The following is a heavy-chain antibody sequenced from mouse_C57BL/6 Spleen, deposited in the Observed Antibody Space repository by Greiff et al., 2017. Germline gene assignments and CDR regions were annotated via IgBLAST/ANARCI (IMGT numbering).Heavy chain of an antibody. D-gene: IGHD3-1*01. Sequence: EVQLQQSGPELVKPGASVKISCKASGYTFTDYYMNWVKQSHGKSLEWIGDINPNNGGTSYNQKFKGKATLTVDKSSSTAYMELRSLTSEDSAVYYCARGRGRGFAYWGQGTLVTVSA. CDR2: INPNNGGT. V-gene: IGHV1-26*01. CDR3: ARGRGRGFAY. CDR1: GYTFTDYY. J-gene: IGHJ3*01.